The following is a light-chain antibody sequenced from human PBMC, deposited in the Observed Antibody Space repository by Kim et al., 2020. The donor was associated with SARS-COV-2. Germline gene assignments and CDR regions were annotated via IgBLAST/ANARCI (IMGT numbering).Light chain of an antibody. V-gene: IGLV3-19*01. CDR3: NSRDSSGNPRWV. CDR1: SLRSYY. J-gene: IGLJ3*02. CDR2: GKN. Sequence: LGQTVRITCQGDSLRSYYASWYQQKPAQAPVLVIYGKNNRPSGIPDRFSGSSSGNTASLTITGAQAEDEADYYCNSRDSSGNPRWVFGGGTQLTVL.